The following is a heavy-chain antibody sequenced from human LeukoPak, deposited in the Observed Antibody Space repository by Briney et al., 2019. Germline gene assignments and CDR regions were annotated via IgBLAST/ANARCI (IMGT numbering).Heavy chain of an antibody. CDR1: GFTFDDYA. CDR3: AKDTLRSITGIDY. CDR2: ISWNSGSI. D-gene: IGHD1-20*01. Sequence: GRSLSLSCAAPGFTFDDYAMHWVRQAPGKGLEWVSGISWNSGSIGYADSVKGRFTISRDNAKNSLYLQMNSLRADDMALYYCAKDTLRSITGIDYWGQGTLVTVSS. V-gene: IGHV3-9*03. J-gene: IGHJ4*02.